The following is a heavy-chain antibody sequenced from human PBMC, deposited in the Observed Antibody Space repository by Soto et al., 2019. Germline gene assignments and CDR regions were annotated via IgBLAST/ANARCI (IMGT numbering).Heavy chain of an antibody. CDR2: IYYSGST. D-gene: IGHD3-9*01. Sequence: PSETLSLTCTVSGGSISSGDYYWSWIRQPPGKGLEWIGYIYYSGSTYYNPSLKSRVTISVDTSKNQFSLKLSSVTAADTAVYYCARAPKGLRYLDWSLYYFDYWGQGTLVTVSS. J-gene: IGHJ4*02. CDR3: ARAPKGLRYLDWSLYYFDY. V-gene: IGHV4-30-4*01. CDR1: GGSISSGDYY.